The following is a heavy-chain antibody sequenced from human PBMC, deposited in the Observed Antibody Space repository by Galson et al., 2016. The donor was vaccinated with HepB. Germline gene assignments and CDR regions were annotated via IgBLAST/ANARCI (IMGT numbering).Heavy chain of an antibody. CDR2: INIDGNSI. CDR1: GFTFTNYD. D-gene: IGHD3-10*01. CDR3: TRDCYGSLDH. V-gene: IGHV3-74*01. Sequence: SLRLSCAASGFTFTNYDIHWVRQAPGTGLVWVSRINIDGNSITYADSVKGRFAISRDNAKNTVHLQMNSLRAEDTAVYYCTRDCYGSLDHWGQGTLVTVSS. J-gene: IGHJ4*02.